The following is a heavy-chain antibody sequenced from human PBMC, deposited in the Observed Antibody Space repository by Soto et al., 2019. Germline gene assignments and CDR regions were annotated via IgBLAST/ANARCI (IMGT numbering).Heavy chain of an antibody. CDR1: GYTFTSYG. CDR3: ATDPYCGYDFGDSNFDY. D-gene: IGHD5-12*01. J-gene: IGHJ4*02. CDR2: ISPYNGNT. V-gene: IGHV1-18*01. Sequence: ASVKVSCKASGYTFTSYGISWVRQAPGQGLEWMGWISPYNGNTDYAQKLQGRVTMTTDTSTSTAYMELRRLRFDDTAVYYCATDPYCGYDFGDSNFDYWGQGTLVTVSS.